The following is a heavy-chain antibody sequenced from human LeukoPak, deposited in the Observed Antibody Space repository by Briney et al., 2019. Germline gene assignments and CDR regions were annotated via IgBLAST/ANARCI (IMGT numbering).Heavy chain of an antibody. J-gene: IGHJ1*01. CDR3: ARVNDYGDYGDFQH. CDR1: GFSFSNYG. V-gene: IGHV3-48*04. CDR2: ISSSGNTI. D-gene: IGHD4-17*01. Sequence: PGRSLKLSCAASGFSFSNYGMNWVRQAPGKGLEWVSYISSSGNTIYYADSVKGRFTISRDNAKNSLYLQMNSLRAEDTAVYYCARVNDYGDYGDFQHWGQGTLVTVSS.